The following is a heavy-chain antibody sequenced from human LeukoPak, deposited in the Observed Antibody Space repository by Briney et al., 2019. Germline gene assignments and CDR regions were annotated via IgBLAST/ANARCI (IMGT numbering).Heavy chain of an antibody. CDR3: ARMRGMVRGVNLLDY. CDR2: ISYDGSNK. Sequence: GGSLRLSCAASGFTFSSYAMHWVRQAPGKGLEWVAVISYDGSNKYYADSVKGRFTISRDNSKNTLYLQMNSLRAEDTAVYYCARMRGMVRGVNLLDYWGQGTLVTVSS. D-gene: IGHD3-10*01. CDR1: GFTFSSYA. J-gene: IGHJ4*02. V-gene: IGHV3-30-3*01.